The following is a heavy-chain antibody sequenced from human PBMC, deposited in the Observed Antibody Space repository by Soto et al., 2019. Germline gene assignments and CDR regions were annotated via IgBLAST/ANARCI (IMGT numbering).Heavy chain of an antibody. Sequence: GGSLRLSCAASGFTFSSYGMHWVRQAPGKGLEWVAVIWYDGSNKYYADSVKGRFTISRDNSKNTLYLQMNSLRAEDTAVYYCARDHSEYCSSTSCYYFDYWGQGTLVTVSS. V-gene: IGHV3-33*08. CDR3: ARDHSEYCSSTSCYYFDY. D-gene: IGHD2-2*01. CDR2: IWYDGSNK. CDR1: GFTFSSYG. J-gene: IGHJ4*02.